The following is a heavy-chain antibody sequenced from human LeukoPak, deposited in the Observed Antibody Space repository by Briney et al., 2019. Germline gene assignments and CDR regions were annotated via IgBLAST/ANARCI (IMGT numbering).Heavy chain of an antibody. J-gene: IGHJ4*02. CDR2: VNQDGSQK. V-gene: IGHV3-7*01. Sequence: QAGGSLRLSCAASGFTFDKYAMSWVRQAPGKGLESVANVNQDGSQKNLADSVKGRFTISRDNAKNSLYLQMNTLRAEDTAVYFCARAGVAFSEGNYWGQGTLVTVSS. D-gene: IGHD2-8*01. CDR1: GFTFDKYA. CDR3: ARAGVAFSEGNY.